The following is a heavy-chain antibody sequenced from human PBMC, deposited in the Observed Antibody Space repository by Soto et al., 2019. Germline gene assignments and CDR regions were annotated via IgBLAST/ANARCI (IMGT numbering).Heavy chain of an antibody. CDR3: ASQDYSSSTDASFLVNGYFDL. CDR2: IYHSGST. V-gene: IGHV4-4*02. J-gene: IGHJ2*01. D-gene: IGHD6-6*01. Sequence: QMQLQESGPGLVKPSGTLSLTCGVSGGSISSSKWWTWVRQPPGKGPEWIGEIYHSGSTNYNPSLTSRVTISLDKSNNQFSLTLTSVNAADTAVYYCASQDYSSSTDASFLVNGYFDLWGRGILVTVSS. CDR1: GGSISSSKW.